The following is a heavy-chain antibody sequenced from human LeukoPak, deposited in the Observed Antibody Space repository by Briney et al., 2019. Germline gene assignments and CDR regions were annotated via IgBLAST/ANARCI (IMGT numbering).Heavy chain of an antibody. Sequence: ASVKVSCKASGGAFSSYAISWVRQAPGQGLEWMGGIIPIFGTANYAQKFQGRVTITADESTSTAYMELSSLRSEDTAVYYCARGPYYYDSSGYVSILYYFDYWGQGTLVTVSS. CDR3: ARGPYYYDSSGYVSILYYFDY. CDR2: IIPIFGTA. D-gene: IGHD3-22*01. V-gene: IGHV1-69*13. J-gene: IGHJ4*02. CDR1: GGAFSSYA.